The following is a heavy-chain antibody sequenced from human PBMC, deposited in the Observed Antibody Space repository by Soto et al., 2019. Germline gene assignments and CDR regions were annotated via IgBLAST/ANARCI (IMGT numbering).Heavy chain of an antibody. Sequence: PGGSLRLSCAASGFTFSSHAMGWLRQAPGTGLEWVSAISGSGGSTYYADSVKGRFTISRDNSKNTLYLQMNSLRAEDTAVYYCAKEGITMVRGVLYMDVWGKGTTVTVSS. V-gene: IGHV3-23*01. J-gene: IGHJ6*03. CDR2: ISGSGGST. CDR3: AKEGITMVRGVLYMDV. CDR1: GFTFSSHA. D-gene: IGHD3-10*01.